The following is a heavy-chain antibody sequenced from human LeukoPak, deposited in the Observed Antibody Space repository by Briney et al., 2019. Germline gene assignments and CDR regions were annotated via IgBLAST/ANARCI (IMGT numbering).Heavy chain of an antibody. CDR3: ARGSNDY. CDR1: GYTFTSYD. CDR2: MNPNSGNT. J-gene: IGHJ4*02. V-gene: IGHV1-8*03. Sequence: ASVKVSCKASGYTFTSYDINWARQPIAQGLEWMGGMNPNSGNTGYAPKFQGRVTITKNTSISTAYMELSSLRSEDTAVYYWARGSNDYWGQGTLVTVSS.